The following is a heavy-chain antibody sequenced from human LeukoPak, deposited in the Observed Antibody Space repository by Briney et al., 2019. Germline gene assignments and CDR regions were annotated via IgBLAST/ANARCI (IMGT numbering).Heavy chain of an antibody. Sequence: GGSLRLSCAASGFTFSSYAMSWVRQAPGKGLEWVSAISGSGGSTYYADSVKGRFTISRDNSKNTLYLQMNSLRAEDTAVYYCAKGMKYCSSTSCYLGSRYYYYYMDVWGKGTTVTVSS. J-gene: IGHJ6*03. CDR3: AKGMKYCSSTSCYLGSRYYYYYMDV. CDR2: ISGSGGST. CDR1: GFTFSSYA. V-gene: IGHV3-23*01. D-gene: IGHD2-2*01.